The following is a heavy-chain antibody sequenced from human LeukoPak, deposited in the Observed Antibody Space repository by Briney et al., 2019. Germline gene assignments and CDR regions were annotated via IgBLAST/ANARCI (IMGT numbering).Heavy chain of an antibody. V-gene: IGHV3-48*04. J-gene: IGHJ4*02. D-gene: IGHD2-15*01. Sequence: PGGSLRLSCVASGFDFSDFAMNWVRQAPGKGLEWVSYITKASGTISYADSVKGRFTISRDNAKKSLYLQMNSLRGEDTAVYYCARDSSSWPLDHWGQGTLVTVSS. CDR2: ITKASGTI. CDR3: ARDSSSWPLDH. CDR1: GFDFSDFA.